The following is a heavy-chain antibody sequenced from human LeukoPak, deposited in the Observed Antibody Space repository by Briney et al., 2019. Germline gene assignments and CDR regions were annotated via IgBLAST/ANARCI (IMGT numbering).Heavy chain of an antibody. CDR1: GFTLSNHW. CDR2: VNRDGSET. V-gene: IGHV3-7*03. CDR3: ARNNGMDV. J-gene: IGHJ6*02. Sequence: GGSLRLSCEASGFTLSNHWVTWVRQVPGRGPEWVANVNRDGSETYYLDSVKGRFTISKDNAKNSLYLQMNSLRAEDTALYHCARNNGMDVWGQGTTVIVSS.